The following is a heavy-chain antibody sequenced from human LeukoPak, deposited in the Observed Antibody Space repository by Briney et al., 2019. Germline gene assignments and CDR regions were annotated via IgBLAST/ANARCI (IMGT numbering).Heavy chain of an antibody. CDR3: ATGISLFDY. CDR2: IIPVFGTA. CDR1: GGTFSSYT. V-gene: IGHV1-69*13. D-gene: IGHD1-26*01. J-gene: IGHJ4*02. Sequence: SVKVSCKASGGTFSSYTINWVRQAPGQGLEWMGGIIPVFGTANYVQKFQGRVTITADESTSTAYMELSRLRSDDTAVYYCATGISLFDYWGQGTLVTVSS.